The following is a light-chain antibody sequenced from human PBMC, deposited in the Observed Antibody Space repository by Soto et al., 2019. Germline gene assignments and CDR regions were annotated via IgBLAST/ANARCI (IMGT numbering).Light chain of an antibody. V-gene: IGKV3-20*01. CDR1: QTVRNNY. Sequence: EFVLTQSPGTLSLSPGERATLSCRASQTVRNNYLAWYPQKPGQAPRLLIYDASSRATGIPDRFSGGGSGTYFTLTISRLEPADFAVYYCQQFSSYPLTFGGGTKVEIK. CDR2: DAS. J-gene: IGKJ4*01. CDR3: QQFSSYPLT.